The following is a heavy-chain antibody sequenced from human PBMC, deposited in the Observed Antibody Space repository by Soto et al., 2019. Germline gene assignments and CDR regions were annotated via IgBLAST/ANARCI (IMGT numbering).Heavy chain of an antibody. J-gene: IGHJ5*02. V-gene: IGHV1-46*01. CDR2: INPSGGST. D-gene: IGHD4-17*01. CDR3: ARDSYGDYKYNWFDP. CDR1: GYTFTSYY. Sequence: ASVKVSCKASGYTFTSYYMHWVRQAPGQGLEWMGIINPSGGSTSYAQKFQGRVTMTRDTSTSTVYMELSSLRSEDTAVYYCARDSYGDYKYNWFDPWGQGTLVTVSS.